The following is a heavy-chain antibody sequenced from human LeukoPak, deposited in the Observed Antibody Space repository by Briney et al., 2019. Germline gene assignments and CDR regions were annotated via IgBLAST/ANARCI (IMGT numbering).Heavy chain of an antibody. D-gene: IGHD1-26*01. CDR2: INHSGST. Sequence: SETLSLTCAVYGGSFSGYYWSWIRQPPGKGLEWIGEINHSGSTNYNPALKGRVTISVDTSKNQFSLKLSSVTAADTAVYYCARRGWVLRFDYWGQGTLVTVSS. CDR3: ARRGWVLRFDY. V-gene: IGHV4-34*01. CDR1: GGSFSGYY. J-gene: IGHJ4*02.